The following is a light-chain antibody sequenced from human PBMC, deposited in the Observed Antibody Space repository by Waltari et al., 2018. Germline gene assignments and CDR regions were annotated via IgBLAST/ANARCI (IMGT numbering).Light chain of an antibody. CDR2: NND. Sequence: QSVLTQPPSASGTPGQRVTISCSGSSSNIGGNPVNWYQQLSGTAPKLLIYNNDQRPSGVPARFSGSKSGTSASLAISGLQSEDEADYYCAAWDDSRNGPVFGGGTKLPVL. J-gene: IGLJ3*02. CDR3: AAWDDSRNGPV. CDR1: SSNIGGNP. V-gene: IGLV1-44*01.